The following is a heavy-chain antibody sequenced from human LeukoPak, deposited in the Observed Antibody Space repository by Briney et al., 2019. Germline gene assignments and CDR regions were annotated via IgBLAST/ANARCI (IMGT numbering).Heavy chain of an antibody. D-gene: IGHD4-17*01. CDR1: GYSFTSYW. CDR3: ARTVTYYYGMDV. J-gene: IGHJ6*02. CDR2: IWYDGSNK. V-gene: IGHV3-33*01. Sequence: GESLKISCKGSGYSFTSYWIGWVRQAPGKGLEWVAVIWYDGSNKYYADSVKGRFTISRDNSKNTLYLQMNSLRAEDTAVYYCARTVTYYYGMDVWGQGTTVTVSS.